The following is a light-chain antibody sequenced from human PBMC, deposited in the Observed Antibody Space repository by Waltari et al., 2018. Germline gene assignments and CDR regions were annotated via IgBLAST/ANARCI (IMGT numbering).Light chain of an antibody. Sequence: DIQMTHSPSSLSASVGDRVTITCRASQSISSYLNWYQQKPGKAPKLLIYAASHLQSGVPSRFSGSGSATDFNLTISSLQPEDFATYYCQQRYSTPPSTFGQGTSLAIK. J-gene: IGKJ2*01. CDR3: QQRYSTPPST. CDR1: QSISSY. V-gene: IGKV1-39*01. CDR2: AAS.